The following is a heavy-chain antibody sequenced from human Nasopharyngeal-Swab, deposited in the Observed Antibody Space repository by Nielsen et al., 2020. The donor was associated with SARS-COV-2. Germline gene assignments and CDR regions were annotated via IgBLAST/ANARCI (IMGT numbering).Heavy chain of an antibody. Sequence: GESLKISCVASGFTFSSYGMHWVRQAPGKGLEWVAVIWYDGSNKDHADSVKGRFTISRDNSKNTLYLQMNSLRAEDTAVYYCASARDYYGSGSYDYWGQGTLVTVSS. J-gene: IGHJ4*02. CDR3: ASARDYYGSGSYDY. V-gene: IGHV3-33*01. D-gene: IGHD3-10*01. CDR2: IWYDGSNK. CDR1: GFTFSSYG.